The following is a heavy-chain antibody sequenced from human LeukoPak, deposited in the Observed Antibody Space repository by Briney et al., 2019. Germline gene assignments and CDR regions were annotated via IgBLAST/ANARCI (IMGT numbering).Heavy chain of an antibody. J-gene: IGHJ6*03. D-gene: IGHD6-13*01. Sequence: SQTLSLTCTVSGGSISSGGYYWSWIRQPPGKGLEWIGYIYHSGSIYYNPSLKSRVTISVDRSKNQFSLKLSSVTAADTAVYYCARAAGAAASSNGYYYYMDVWGKGTTVTVSS. CDR1: GGSISSGGYY. V-gene: IGHV4-30-2*01. CDR2: IYHSGSI. CDR3: ARAAGAAASSNGYYYYMDV.